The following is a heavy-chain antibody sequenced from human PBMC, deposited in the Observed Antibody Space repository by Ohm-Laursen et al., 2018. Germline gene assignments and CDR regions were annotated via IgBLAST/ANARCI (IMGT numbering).Heavy chain of an antibody. CDR2: IIPIFGTA. V-gene: IGHV1-69*06. CDR3: ASRNPLMYSSSWYDRNAFDI. D-gene: IGHD6-13*01. CDR1: GATFSIYA. J-gene: IGHJ3*02. Sequence: GASVTVSCKASGATFSIYAIGWVRQAPGQGLEWMGWIIPIFGTANYAQKFQGRVTFTAAKSTSTAYMELSSLRSEDTAVYYSASRNPLMYSSSWYDRNAFDIWGQGQWSPSLQ.